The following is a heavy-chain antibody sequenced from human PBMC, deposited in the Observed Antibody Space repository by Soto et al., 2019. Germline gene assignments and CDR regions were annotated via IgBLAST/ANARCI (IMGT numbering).Heavy chain of an antibody. Sequence: QLQLQESGSGLVKPSQTLSLTCAVSGGSISSGGYSWSWIRQPPGKGLEWIGYIYHSGSTYYNPSLKSRVTISVARAKHQFSLKLSSVTAADTAVYYCARAHYGDYGYGMDVWGQGTTVTVAS. CDR3: ARAHYGDYGYGMDV. J-gene: IGHJ6*02. CDR2: IYHSGST. CDR1: GGSISSGGYS. D-gene: IGHD4-17*01. V-gene: IGHV4-30-2*01.